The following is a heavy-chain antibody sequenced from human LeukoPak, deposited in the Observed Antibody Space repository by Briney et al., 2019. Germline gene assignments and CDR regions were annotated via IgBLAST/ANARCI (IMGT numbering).Heavy chain of an antibody. Sequence: GGSLRLSCAASGFTFSSYGMHWVRQAPGKGLEWVAVIWYDGSNKYYADSVKGRFTISRDNSKNTLYLQMNGLRAEDTAVYYCARSGLFYGSGSHFDYWGQGTLVTVSS. J-gene: IGHJ4*02. D-gene: IGHD3-10*01. CDR3: ARSGLFYGSGSHFDY. CDR2: IWYDGSNK. CDR1: GFTFSSYG. V-gene: IGHV3-33*01.